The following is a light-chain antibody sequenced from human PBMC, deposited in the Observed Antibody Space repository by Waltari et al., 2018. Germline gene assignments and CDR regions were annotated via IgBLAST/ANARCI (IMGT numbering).Light chain of an antibody. CDR1: NSNIGSNI. CDR2: TSN. J-gene: IGLJ1*01. CDR3: GAWDDSLNGYV. V-gene: IGLV1-44*01. Sequence: QSVLTQPPSASGTPGQRVTIPCSGSNSNIGSNIVNWYQHVPGTAPKVVIHTSNQRASGVPDRFSGSRSGTSASLAISGLRSEDEADYFCGAWDDSLNGYVFGTGTKVTVL.